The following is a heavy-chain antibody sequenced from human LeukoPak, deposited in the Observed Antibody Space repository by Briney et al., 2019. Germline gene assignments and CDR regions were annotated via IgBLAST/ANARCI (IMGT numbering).Heavy chain of an antibody. CDR1: GFTPSSYW. V-gene: IGHV3-7*01. CDR2: IKQDGSEK. D-gene: IGHD3-10*01. CDR3: ARDSGYGGMSTDAFDI. J-gene: IGHJ3*02. Sequence: GGSLRLSCAASGFTPSSYWMSSGRQTPRKGLGWVANIKQDGSEKYYVDSVKGRFTISRDNAKNSLYLQMNSLRAEDTAVYYCARDSGYGGMSTDAFDIWGQGTMVTVSS.